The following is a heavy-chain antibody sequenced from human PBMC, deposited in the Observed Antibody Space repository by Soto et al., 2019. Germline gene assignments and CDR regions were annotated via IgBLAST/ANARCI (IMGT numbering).Heavy chain of an antibody. CDR1: GFTFSSYA. V-gene: IGHV3-30-3*01. J-gene: IGHJ6*02. CDR2: ISYDGSNK. CDR3: APMGV. Sequence: GGSLRLSCAASGFTFSSYAMHWVRQAPGKGLEWVAVISYDGSNKYYADSVKGRFTISRDNSKNTLYLQMSSLRADDTAVYYCAPMGVWGQGTTVTVSS.